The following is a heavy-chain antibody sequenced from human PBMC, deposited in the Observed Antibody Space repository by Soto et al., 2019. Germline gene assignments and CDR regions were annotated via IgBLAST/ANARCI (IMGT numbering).Heavy chain of an antibody. V-gene: IGHV5-51*01. J-gene: IGHJ4*02. CDR3: ARVSYYDSHSYHYFDY. CDR2: IYPGDSDT. D-gene: IGHD3-10*01. Sequence: GESLKISCKGSGYSFTNYWIGWMRQMHGKGLEWMGIIYPGDSDTRYSPSFQGQVTISADKSISTAYLQMDSLRAEDTAVYYCARVSYYDSHSYHYFDYWGQGTQVTVSS. CDR1: GYSFTNYW.